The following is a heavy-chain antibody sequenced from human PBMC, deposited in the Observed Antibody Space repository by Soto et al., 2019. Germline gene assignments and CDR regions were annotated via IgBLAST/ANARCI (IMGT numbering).Heavy chain of an antibody. CDR1: GFTLSSYM. CDR3: AKDSNKYSSSLRGRYFDY. J-gene: IGHJ4*02. V-gene: IGHV3-48*01. Sequence: PGGSLRLSCAASGFTLSSYMMNWVRQAPGQGLEWIAYISNSGSSIDYADSVKGRFTISRDNSKNTLLLQMNSLGAEDTAVYYCAKDSNKYSSSLRGRYFDYWGQGIGVTVSS. CDR2: ISNSGSSI. D-gene: IGHD4-4*01.